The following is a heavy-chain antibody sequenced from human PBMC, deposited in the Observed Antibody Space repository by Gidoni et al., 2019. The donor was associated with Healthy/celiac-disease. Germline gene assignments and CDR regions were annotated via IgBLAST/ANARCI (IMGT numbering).Heavy chain of an antibody. Sequence: QVQLVESGGGLVKRGGSLRLSCAASGFTFSDYYMSWIRQAPGKGLGWVSYISSSCRTIYYADSVTGRFPISRDNAKNSLYLQMNSLRAEDTAVYYCARGGDGYNLFDYWGQGTLVTVSS. D-gene: IGHD5-12*01. V-gene: IGHV3-11*01. CDR2: ISSSCRTI. CDR1: GFTFSDYY. J-gene: IGHJ4*02. CDR3: ARGGDGYNLFDY.